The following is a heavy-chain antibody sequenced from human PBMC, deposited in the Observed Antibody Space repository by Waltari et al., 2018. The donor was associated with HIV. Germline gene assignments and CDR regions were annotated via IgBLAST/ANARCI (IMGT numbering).Heavy chain of an antibody. D-gene: IGHD3-10*01. V-gene: IGHV1-69*02. CDR1: GGSFASYS. Sequence: QLPLVQSGAEVRKPGSSVQVSCKTSGGSFASYSIHWVRQAPAQALEWMGSIVPTIDKPNYAQNSQGRVTITADRSTGTVYLEVTNLRPADTAIYYCATARETMGVDFDYWGQGTLITVSS. CDR3: ATARETMGVDFDY. J-gene: IGHJ4*02. CDR2: IVPTIDKP.